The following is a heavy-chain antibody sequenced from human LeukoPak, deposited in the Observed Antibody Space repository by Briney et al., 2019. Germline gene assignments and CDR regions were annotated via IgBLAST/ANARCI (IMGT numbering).Heavy chain of an antibody. J-gene: IGHJ3*01. D-gene: IGHD5-18*01. CDR1: GYTFTNYG. V-gene: IGHV1-18*01. CDR3: VGADTAMITPQDAFDV. Sequence: ASVKVSCKTSGYTFTNYGISWVRQAPGQGLEWMGWISSYNGNTHYARELQGRLTVTTDTSTKTAYMELRSLTSDDTAVYYCVGADTAMITPQDAFDVWGQGTMLTVSS. CDR2: ISSYNGNT.